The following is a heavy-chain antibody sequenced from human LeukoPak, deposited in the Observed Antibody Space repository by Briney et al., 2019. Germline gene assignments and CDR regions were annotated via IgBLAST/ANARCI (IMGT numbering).Heavy chain of an antibody. J-gene: IGHJ4*02. CDR1: GFTFSSYA. V-gene: IGHV3-23*01. D-gene: IGHD6-6*01. Sequence: GSLRLSCAASGFTFSSYAMSWVRQAPGKGLEWVSAISGSGGSTYYADSVKGRFTISRDNSKNTLYLQMNSLRAEDTAVYYCAKALDKIGGSSAFDYWGQGTLVTVSS. CDR2: ISGSGGST. CDR3: AKALDKIGGSSAFDY.